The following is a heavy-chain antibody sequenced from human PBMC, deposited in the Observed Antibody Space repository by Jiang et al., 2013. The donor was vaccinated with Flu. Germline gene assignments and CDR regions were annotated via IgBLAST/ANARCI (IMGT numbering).Heavy chain of an antibody. Sequence: VQLVESGGGLVKSGGSLRLSCAASGFDFFNSWMSWVRQAPGKGLEWVGRIKSLTDGETTDYVAPVKGRFSISRDDAKSTLYLQMNSLESDDTAVYYCTTGFYDYVWGSPMNAFDIWGQGTSGHRLF. V-gene: IGHV3-15*01. J-gene: IGHJ3*02. CDR2: IKSLTDGETT. D-gene: IGHD3-16*01. CDR1: GFDFFNSW. CDR3: TTGFYDYVWGSPMNAFDI.